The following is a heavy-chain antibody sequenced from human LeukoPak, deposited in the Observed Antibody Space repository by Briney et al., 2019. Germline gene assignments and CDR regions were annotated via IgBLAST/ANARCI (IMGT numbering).Heavy chain of an antibody. V-gene: IGHV3-21*01. Sequence: GGSLRLSCAASGFTFSSYSMNWVRQAPGKGLEWVSSISSSSSYIYYADSVKGRFTISRDNAKNSLYLQMNSLRAEDTAVYYCARVYDSSGYYDDYWGRGTLVTVSS. CDR3: ARVYDSSGYYDDY. J-gene: IGHJ4*02. CDR1: GFTFSSYS. CDR2: ISSSSSYI. D-gene: IGHD3-22*01.